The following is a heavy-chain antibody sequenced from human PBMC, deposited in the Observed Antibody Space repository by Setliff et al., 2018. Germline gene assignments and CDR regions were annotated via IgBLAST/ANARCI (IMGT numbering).Heavy chain of an antibody. D-gene: IGHD3-10*01. V-gene: IGHV3-53*01. J-gene: IGHJ4*02. Sequence: PGGSLRLSCAASALTFSSYWMNWVRQAPGKGLEWISVLSGDGNAYYADSVKGRFTISGDTSKNALYLQMNSLRAEDTAVYYCRLWFGELSRDYWGPGTLVTVSS. CDR1: ALTFSSYW. CDR2: LSGDGNA. CDR3: RLWFGELSRDY.